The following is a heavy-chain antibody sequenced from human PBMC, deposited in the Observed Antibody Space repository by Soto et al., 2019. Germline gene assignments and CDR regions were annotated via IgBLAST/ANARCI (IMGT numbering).Heavy chain of an antibody. J-gene: IGHJ4*02. CDR3: ARGRGGLMY. CDR2: ISGNSFTT. D-gene: IGHD2-15*01. Sequence: EVQLLESGGDSVQPGGSLRLSCAASGFTFRNYGMTWVRQAPGKGLEWVSSISGNSFTTFYADSVEGRFTISRDNSKNTLFLQMTSLRGEDTAVYYCARGRGGLMYWGRGTLVTVSS. CDR1: GFTFRNYG. V-gene: IGHV3-23*01.